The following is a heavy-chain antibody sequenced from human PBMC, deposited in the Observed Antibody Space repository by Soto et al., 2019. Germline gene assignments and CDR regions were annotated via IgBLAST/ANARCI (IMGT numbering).Heavy chain of an antibody. Sequence: EVHLVESGGSLVQPGGSLRLSCAASGFTVGNNYMSWVRQAPGKGLEWVSIIHRGGSTSYADSVKGRFTISRDSSKNILYLQINGLTADDTAVYYCARSANTYGSPFDYWGQGALVTVSS. CDR2: IHRGGST. CDR1: GFTVGNNY. V-gene: IGHV3-66*01. CDR3: ARSANTYGSPFDY. D-gene: IGHD3-10*01. J-gene: IGHJ4*02.